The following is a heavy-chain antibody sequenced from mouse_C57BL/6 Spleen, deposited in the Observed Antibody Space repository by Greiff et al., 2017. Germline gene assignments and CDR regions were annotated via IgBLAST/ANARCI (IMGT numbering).Heavy chain of an antibody. CDR3: TRVCDHFDD. CDR1: GFTFSSYA. V-gene: IGHV5-9-1*02. Sequence: EVMLVESGEGLVKPGGSLKLSCAASGFTFSSYAMSWVRQTPEKRLEWVAYISSGGDYIYYADTVKGRFTIARDNASTTLYLQMSSLKSEDTAMYYCTRVCDHFDDWGQGTTLTVSS. J-gene: IGHJ2*01. D-gene: IGHD2-13*01. CDR2: ISSGGDYI.